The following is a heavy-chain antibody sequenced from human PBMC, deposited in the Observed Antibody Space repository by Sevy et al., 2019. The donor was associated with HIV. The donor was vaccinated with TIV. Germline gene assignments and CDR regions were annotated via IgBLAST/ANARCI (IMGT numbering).Heavy chain of an antibody. CDR1: GYSFTSYW. Sequence: GESLKISCKGSGYSFTSYWIGRVRQMPGKGLEWMGIIYPGDSDTRYSPSFQGQVTISADKSISTAYLQWSSLKASDTAMYYCARYVGYCSSTSCYQDVHFDYWGQGTLVTVSS. V-gene: IGHV5-51*01. D-gene: IGHD2-2*03. J-gene: IGHJ4*02. CDR3: ARYVGYCSSTSCYQDVHFDY. CDR2: IYPGDSDT.